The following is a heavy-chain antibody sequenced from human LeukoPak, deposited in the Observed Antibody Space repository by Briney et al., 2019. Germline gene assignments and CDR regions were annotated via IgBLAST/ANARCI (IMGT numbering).Heavy chain of an antibody. J-gene: IGHJ4*02. V-gene: IGHV1-69*13. CDR2: IIPIFGTA. Sequence: SVKVSCKASGGTFSSYAISWVRQAPGQGLEWMGGIIPIFGTANYAQKFQGRVTITADESTSTAYMELSSLRSEDTAVYYCARDLTTQSRREGIFDYWGQGTLVTVSS. CDR1: GGTFSSYA. CDR3: ARDLTTQSRREGIFDY. D-gene: IGHD5-24*01.